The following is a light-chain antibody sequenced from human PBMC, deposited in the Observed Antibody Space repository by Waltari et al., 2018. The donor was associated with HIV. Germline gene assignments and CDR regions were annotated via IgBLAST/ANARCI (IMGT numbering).Light chain of an antibody. CDR2: GNS. CDR1: SSNTAAGHP. Sequence: QSLLTQPPSGYSAPGQRVTISLTGSSSNTAAGHPLHCYQQRTGTPPNLLIYGNSNRHAGVPDRVSGSKSGTSASLAITGLQAEDEADYYCQSYDSSLSIVFGTGTKVTVL. CDR3: QSYDSSLSIV. J-gene: IGLJ1*01. V-gene: IGLV1-40*01.